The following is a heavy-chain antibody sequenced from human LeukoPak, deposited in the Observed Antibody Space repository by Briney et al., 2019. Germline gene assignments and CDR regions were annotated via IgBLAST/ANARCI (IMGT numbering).Heavy chain of an antibody. CDR1: GFTFSTYA. V-gene: IGHV3-23*01. J-gene: IGHJ4*02. Sequence: PGGSLRLSCAASGFTFSTYAMNWVRQAPGKGLEWVSAVSGSGGSTYYADSVKGRFTISRDNSKNTLYLQMDSLRAEDTAVYYCARIAVAGTFVDYWGQGTLVTVSS. CDR3: ARIAVAGTFVDY. CDR2: VSGSGGST. D-gene: IGHD6-19*01.